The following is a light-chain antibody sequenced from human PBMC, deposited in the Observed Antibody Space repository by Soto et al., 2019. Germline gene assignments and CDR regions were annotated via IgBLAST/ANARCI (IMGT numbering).Light chain of an antibody. J-gene: IGLJ3*02. V-gene: IGLV2-8*01. CDR1: SSDVGGYNY. CDR3: SSYAASNNFYFV. Sequence: QSVLTQPPSASGSPGQSVTISCTGTSSDVGGYNYVSWYQQYPGRAHKLMIYEVTKRPSGVPDRFSGSKSGNTASLTVSGLHAEDEADYSCSSYAASNNFYFVFGGGTKVTVL. CDR2: EVT.